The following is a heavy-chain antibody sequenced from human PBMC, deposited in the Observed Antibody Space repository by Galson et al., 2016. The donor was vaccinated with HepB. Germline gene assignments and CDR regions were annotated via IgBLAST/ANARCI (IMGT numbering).Heavy chain of an antibody. D-gene: IGHD5-24*01. V-gene: IGHV5-51*01. CDR2: IYPADSDT. CDR1: GYNFTNYW. Sequence: QSGAEVKKPGESLKISCEVSGYNFTNYWIGWVRQMPGKGLEWMGVIYPADSDTRYSPSFQGQVTISADKSISTAYLQWRSLKASDTAMYYCVRHGGDGYISPFDSWGQGTLVTVSS. J-gene: IGHJ4*02. CDR3: VRHGGDGYISPFDS.